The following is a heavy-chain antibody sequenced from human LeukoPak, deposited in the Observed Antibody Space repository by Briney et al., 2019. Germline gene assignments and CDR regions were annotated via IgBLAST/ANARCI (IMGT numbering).Heavy chain of an antibody. CDR1: GGSISSGSYY. Sequence: SQTLSLTCTVSGGSISSGSYYWSWIRQPAGTELEWLGRIYTSGSTNYNPSLKSRVTISVDTSKNQFSLKLSSVTAADTAVYYCARDLGYSYGEKDYYYYYMDVWGKGTTVTISS. V-gene: IGHV4-61*02. CDR2: IYTSGST. J-gene: IGHJ6*03. CDR3: ARDLGYSYGEKDYYYYYMDV. D-gene: IGHD5-18*01.